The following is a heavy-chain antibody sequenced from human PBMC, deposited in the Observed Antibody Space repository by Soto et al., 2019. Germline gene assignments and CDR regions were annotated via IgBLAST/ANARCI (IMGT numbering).Heavy chain of an antibody. V-gene: IGHV4-59*10. J-gene: IGHJ4*02. CDR2: IYTSGST. D-gene: IGHD6-19*01. Sequence: PSETLSLTCAVYGGSFIGYYWSWILQPPGKGLEWIGRIYTSGSTNYNPSLKSRVTMSVDTSKNQFSLKLSSVTAADTAVYYCARIVAVAGTFCFDYWGQGTLVTVSS. CDR3: ARIVAVAGTFCFDY. CDR1: GGSFIGYY.